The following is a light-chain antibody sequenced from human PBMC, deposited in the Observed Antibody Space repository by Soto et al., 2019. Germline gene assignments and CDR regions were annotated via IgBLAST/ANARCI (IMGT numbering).Light chain of an antibody. CDR1: QSVSSN. J-gene: IGKJ1*01. CDR3: QHNSYPRT. V-gene: IGKV3-15*01. Sequence: EIVVTQSPATLSVSPGERATLSCRASQSVSSNLAWYQQKPGQAPRLLINGASTRATGIPARFSGSGSGTEFSLTISSLQSEDFAVYYCQHNSYPRTFGQGTKVDIK. CDR2: GAS.